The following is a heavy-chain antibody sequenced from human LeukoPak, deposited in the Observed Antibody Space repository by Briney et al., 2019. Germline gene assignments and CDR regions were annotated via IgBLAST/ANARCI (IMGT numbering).Heavy chain of an antibody. Sequence: PGGSLRLSCAASGFIFSDYYMSWIRQAPGKGLEWVSYIRSSSSNTNDADSVKGRFTISRDNAKNSLYLQMNSLRAEDTAVYYCARDGAAYYYDSSNWFDPWGQGTLVTVS. CDR3: ARDGAAYYYDSSNWFDP. D-gene: IGHD3-22*01. V-gene: IGHV3-11*05. CDR2: IRSSSSNT. J-gene: IGHJ5*02. CDR1: GFIFSDYY.